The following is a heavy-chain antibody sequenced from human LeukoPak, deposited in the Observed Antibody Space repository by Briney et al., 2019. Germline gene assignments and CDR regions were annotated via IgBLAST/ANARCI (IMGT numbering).Heavy chain of an antibody. CDR1: GYTFTSYA. Sequence: ASVKVSCKASGYTFTSYAMNWVRQAPGQGLEWMGWISAYNGNTNYAQKLQGRVTMTTDTSTSTAYMELRSLRSDDTAVYYCARAVQQDIVVVPAAHDLDYWGQGTLVTVSS. CDR2: ISAYNGNT. CDR3: ARAVQQDIVVVPAAHDLDY. J-gene: IGHJ4*02. V-gene: IGHV1-18*01. D-gene: IGHD2-2*01.